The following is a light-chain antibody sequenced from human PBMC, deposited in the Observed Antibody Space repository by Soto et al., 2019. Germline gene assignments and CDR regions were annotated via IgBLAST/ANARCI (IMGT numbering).Light chain of an antibody. Sequence: QLVRTQPPSASASLGASVTLTCTLSSGYSNYKVDWYQQRPGKGPRFVMRVGTGGIVGSKGDGIPDRFSVLGSGLNRYLTIKNIQEEDESDYHCGADHGSGSNFVVFGGGTKLTVL. V-gene: IGLV9-49*01. CDR2: VGTGGIVG. J-gene: IGLJ2*01. CDR1: SGYSNYK. CDR3: GADHGSGSNFVV.